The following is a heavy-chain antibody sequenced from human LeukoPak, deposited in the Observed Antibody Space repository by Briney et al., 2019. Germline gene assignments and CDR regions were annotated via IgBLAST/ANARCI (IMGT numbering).Heavy chain of an antibody. D-gene: IGHD3-3*01. CDR2: IKQDGSEK. V-gene: IGHV3-7*01. J-gene: IGHJ4*02. CDR1: GFTFSTYW. Sequence: PGGSLRLSCAASGFTFSTYWMSWVRQAPGKGLEWVANIKQDGSEKYYVDSVKGRFTISRDNAKNSLYLQMNTLRPEDTAVYYCARERQNKDFWSGGDYWGQGTLVTVSS. CDR3: ARERQNKDFWSGGDY.